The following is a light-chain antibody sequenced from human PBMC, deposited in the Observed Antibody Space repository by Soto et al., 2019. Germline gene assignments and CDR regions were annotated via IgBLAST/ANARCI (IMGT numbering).Light chain of an antibody. CDR1: SSDVGGYNY. CDR3: SSYAASNKLV. CDR2: EVS. J-gene: IGLJ2*01. Sequence: QSVLTQPPSASGSPGQSVTISCTGTSSDVGGYNYVSWYQQYPGKAPKLMIHEVSKRPSGVPDRFSGSKSDTTASLTISGLQAADEATYFCSSYAASNKLVFGGGTKLTVL. V-gene: IGLV2-8*01.